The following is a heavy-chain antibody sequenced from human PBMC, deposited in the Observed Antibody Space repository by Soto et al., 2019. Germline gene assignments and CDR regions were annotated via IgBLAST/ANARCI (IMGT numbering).Heavy chain of an antibody. CDR2: IYPGDSDT. CDR3: AKTDGYEVEY. D-gene: IGHD5-18*01. V-gene: IGHV5-51*01. J-gene: IGHJ4*02. CDR1: GYSFVSYW. Sequence: GESLKISCKGSGYSFVSYWIAWVRQMPGKGLEWMGSIYPGDSDTTYSPSIQGEVTISADKSSTTVYLQWNTLKASDTAMYYCAKTDGYEVEYWGQGTQVTVSS.